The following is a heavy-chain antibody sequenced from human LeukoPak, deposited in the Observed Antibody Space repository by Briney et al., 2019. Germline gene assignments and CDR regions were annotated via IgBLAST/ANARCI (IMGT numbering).Heavy chain of an antibody. V-gene: IGHV3-49*03. D-gene: IGHD3-9*01. CDR1: GFTFGDYA. CDR3: SREYFDWL. CDR2: IRSKAFGGTP. Sequence: PGGSLRLSCTASGFTFGDYAMSWFRQAPGKGLEWVGFIRSKAFGGTPEHAASVKGRFTISRDDSKSIACLQMNSLKTEDTAVYYCSREYFDWLWGQGTLVTVSS. J-gene: IGHJ4*02.